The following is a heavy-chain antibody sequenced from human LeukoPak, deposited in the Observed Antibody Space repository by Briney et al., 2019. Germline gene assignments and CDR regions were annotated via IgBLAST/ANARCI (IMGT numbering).Heavy chain of an antibody. CDR2: INPSGGST. CDR3: ARDFLPYYDILTGHIDY. J-gene: IGHJ4*02. CDR1: GYTYTSYY. Sequence: ASVKVSRKAPGYTYTSYYMHWVRQAPGQGLEWMGIINPSGGSTSYAQKFQGRVTMTRDTSTSTVYMELSSLRSEDTAVYYCARDFLPYYDILTGHIDYWGQGTLVTVSS. V-gene: IGHV1-46*01. D-gene: IGHD3-9*01.